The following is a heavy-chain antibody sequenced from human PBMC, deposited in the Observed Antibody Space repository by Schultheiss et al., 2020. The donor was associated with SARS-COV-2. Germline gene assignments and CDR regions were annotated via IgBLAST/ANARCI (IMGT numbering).Heavy chain of an antibody. D-gene: IGHD7-27*01. CDR1: AGSISSYY. V-gene: IGHV4-59*12. Sequence: SETLSLTCTVSAGSISSYYWNWIRLPPGKGLEWIGSMYYTDNTYYNPPLKSRVIISVDTSKNQFSLKLSSVTAADTAVYYCARGEKLTGDKGAGGMDVWGQGTTVTVSS. CDR3: ARGEKLTGDKGAGGMDV. J-gene: IGHJ6*02. CDR2: MYYTDNT.